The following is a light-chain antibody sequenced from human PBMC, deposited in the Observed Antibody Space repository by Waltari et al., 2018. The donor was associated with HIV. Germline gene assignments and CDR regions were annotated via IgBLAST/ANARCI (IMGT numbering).Light chain of an antibody. CDR1: SSNIENDN. CDR2: KDT. Sequence: QSVLTQPPSASGAPGQRVTISCSGRSSNIENDNVYWYQQFPGAAPKLLIYKDTRRPSGVPDRFTGSKSGTSASLAIGGLRSDDEADYYCVGWDSRLRGYVFGAGTKVTVL. V-gene: IGLV1-47*01. J-gene: IGLJ1*01. CDR3: VGWDSRLRGYV.